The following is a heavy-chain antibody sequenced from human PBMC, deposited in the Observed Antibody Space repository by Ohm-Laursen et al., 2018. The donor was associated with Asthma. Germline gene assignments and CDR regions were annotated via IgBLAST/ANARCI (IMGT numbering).Heavy chain of an antibody. CDR2: ITWNSGTT. V-gene: IGHV3-21*04. J-gene: IGHJ6*02. D-gene: IGHD3-3*01. CDR3: ARDSHIMILGVVTLYGMDV. CDR1: GFTFSSYS. Sequence: GSLRLSCAASGFTFSSYSMNWVRQAPGKGLEWVSTITWNSGTTHYADSVKGRFTISRDNAKNYLYLQMNSLRPEDTALYYCARDSHIMILGVVTLYGMDVWGQGTTVTVSS.